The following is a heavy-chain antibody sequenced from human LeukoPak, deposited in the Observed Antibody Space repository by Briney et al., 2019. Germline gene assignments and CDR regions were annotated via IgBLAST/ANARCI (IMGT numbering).Heavy chain of an antibody. Sequence: HPGGSLRLSCAASGFTFSSFWMSWVRRAPGKGLEWVANIKQDGSEIYYVDSVKGRFTISRDNAKNSLYLQMNSLRAEDTAVFYCARETDSTLFDYWGQGTLVTVSS. J-gene: IGHJ4*02. CDR1: GFTFSSFW. D-gene: IGHD2-2*01. CDR3: ARETDSTLFDY. V-gene: IGHV3-7*01. CDR2: IKQDGSEI.